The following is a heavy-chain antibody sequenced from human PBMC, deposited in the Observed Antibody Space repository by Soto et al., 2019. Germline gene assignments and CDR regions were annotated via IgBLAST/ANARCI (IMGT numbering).Heavy chain of an antibody. V-gene: IGHV1-18*01. CDR3: ARDVPDTSLFFYYYGMDV. D-gene: IGHD2-21*01. CDR1: GYSFTSYG. Sequence: QVHLVQSGAEVRKPGASVKVSCKASGYSFTSYGISWVRQAPGQGREWMGWISTDNGNTNYAHNLQGRVSMTIDPSTSPAYMELWSLGSDDTAVYYCARDVPDTSLFFYYYGMDVWGQGTTVTVSS. CDR2: ISTDNGNT. J-gene: IGHJ6*02.